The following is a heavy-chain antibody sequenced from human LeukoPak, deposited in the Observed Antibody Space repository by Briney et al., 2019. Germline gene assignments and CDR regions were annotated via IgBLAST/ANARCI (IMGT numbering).Heavy chain of an antibody. V-gene: IGHV3-7*01. J-gene: IGHJ4*02. CDR2: IKKDDSEK. CDR3: ARVGCSGGSCSYYFDY. CDR1: GFTFSSYW. Sequence: GSLSLSCAASGFTFSSYWLSWVCQGQGQGLGWVANIKKDDSEKYYEDSVKGRFTISRDNAKNSLYLQMNSLRAEDTAVYYCARVGCSGGSCSYYFDYWGQGTLVTVSS. D-gene: IGHD2-15*01.